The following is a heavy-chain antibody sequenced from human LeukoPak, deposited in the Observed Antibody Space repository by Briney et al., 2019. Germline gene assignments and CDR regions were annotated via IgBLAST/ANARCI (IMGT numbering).Heavy chain of an antibody. CDR3: ARAFRRYDILTGYSY. CDR1: GFTFSSYA. CDR2: ISYDGSSK. Sequence: GSLRLSCAAFGFTFSSYAMHWVRQAPGKGLGWVAVISYDGSSKYYADSVKGRFTISRDNSKNTLYLQMNSLRAEDTAVYYCARAFRRYDILTGYSYWGQGTLVTVSS. D-gene: IGHD3-9*01. J-gene: IGHJ4*02. V-gene: IGHV3-30-3*01.